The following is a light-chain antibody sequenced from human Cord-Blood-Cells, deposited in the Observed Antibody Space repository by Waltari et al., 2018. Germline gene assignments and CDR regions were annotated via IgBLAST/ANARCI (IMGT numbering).Light chain of an antibody. J-gene: IGLJ1*01. CDR1: ALPTNY. CDR3: YSTDSSGNHSV. Sequence: SYELTQPPSVSVSPGQTARLTCSGDALPTNYAYWYQQKSGQAPVLVIYEDSKRPSGIPERFSGSSSGTMATLTISGAQVEDEADYYCYSTDSSGNHSVFGTGTKVTVL. CDR2: EDS. V-gene: IGLV3-10*01.